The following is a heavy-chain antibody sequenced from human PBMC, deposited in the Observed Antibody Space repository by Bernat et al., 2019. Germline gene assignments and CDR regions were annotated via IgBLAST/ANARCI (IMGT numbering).Heavy chain of an antibody. Sequence: QVQLVQSGAEVKKPGASVKVSCKASGYTFTNYGISWVRQAPGQGLEWMGWISAYNGNTNYAQKLQGRVTMTTDTSTNTAYMELRSLRSDDTAVYYCARERDGYKVRAWFDPWGQGTLVTVSS. CDR2: ISAYNGNT. V-gene: IGHV1-18*04. CDR1: GYTFTNYG. CDR3: ARERDGYKVRAWFDP. J-gene: IGHJ5*02. D-gene: IGHD5-24*01.